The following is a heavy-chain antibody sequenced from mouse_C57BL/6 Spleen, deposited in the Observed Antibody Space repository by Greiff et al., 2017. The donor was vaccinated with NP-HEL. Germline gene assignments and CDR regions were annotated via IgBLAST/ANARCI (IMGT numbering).Heavy chain of an antibody. V-gene: IGHV1-52*01. D-gene: IGHD1-1*01. CDR1: GYTFTSYW. CDR3: ALSSTKGYFDY. J-gene: IGHJ2*01. CDR2: IDPSDSET. Sequence: VQLQQPGAELVRPGSSVKLSCKASGYTFTSYWMHWVKQRPIQGLEWIGNIDPSDSETHYNQTFKDKATLTVDKSSSTAYMQLSSLTSEDSAVYYCALSSTKGYFDYWGQGTTLTVSS.